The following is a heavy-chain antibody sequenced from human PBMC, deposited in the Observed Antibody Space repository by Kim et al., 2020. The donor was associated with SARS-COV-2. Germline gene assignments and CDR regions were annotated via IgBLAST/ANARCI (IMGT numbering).Heavy chain of an antibody. D-gene: IGHD7-27*01. CDR2: IIPVIGIT. CDR3: TRMNWDHSLFEDF. J-gene: IGHJ4*02. V-gene: IGHV1-69*04. Sequence: SVKVSCKAFGGTFSSYAISWVRQAPGQGLEWMGRIIPVIGITNYAHRFQGRVTIIADKSTSTTYMELSSLRSEDTAVYYCTRMNWDHSLFEDFWGQGTLVTVSS. CDR1: GGTFSSYA.